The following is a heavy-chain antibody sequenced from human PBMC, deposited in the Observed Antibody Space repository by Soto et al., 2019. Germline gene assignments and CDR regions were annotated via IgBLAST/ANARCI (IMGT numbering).Heavy chain of an antibody. V-gene: IGHV4-30-4*08. CDR2: IYEGGRT. D-gene: IGHD7-27*01. CDR1: GGSVSSADWN. J-gene: IGHJ4*02. Sequence: SETLSLTCTVSGGSVSSADWNWSWIRQTPGKGLEWIGHIYEGGRTYSNPSLMSRAAISLDTSKNLFSLNLKSVTAADTAVYYCTRGPSGDKVDFWGQGLLVTVSS. CDR3: TRGPSGDKVDF.